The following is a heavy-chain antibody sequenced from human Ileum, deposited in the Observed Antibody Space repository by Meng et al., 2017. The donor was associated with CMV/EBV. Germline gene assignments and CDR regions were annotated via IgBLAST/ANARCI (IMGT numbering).Heavy chain of an antibody. V-gene: IGHV3-21*01. J-gene: IGHJ4*02. CDR3: TRYRLEGDFSGPGF. CDR2: IGGTGSGI. CDR1: GFSFSRYS. Sequence: GESLKISCAASGFSFSRYSMNWLRQAPGKGLEWVSSIGGTGSGIYYPDSVKGRFTISRDNARNTLYLEMSSLRAEDTAVYYCTRYRLEGDFSGPGFWGQGTVVTVSS. D-gene: IGHD3-16*02.